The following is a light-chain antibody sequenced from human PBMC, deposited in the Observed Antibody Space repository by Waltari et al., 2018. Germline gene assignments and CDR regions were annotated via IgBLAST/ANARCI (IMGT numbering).Light chain of an antibody. CDR3: SSYTGRGTVI. Sequence: QSALTQPASVSGSPGQSITISCTGTSRDVGYFNHVSWFQHHPDRAPKLLIYDVTDRPSGVPRRFSGSKSVTTASLTISGIQAEDEADYYCSSYTGRGTVIFGGGTKLTVL. CDR2: DVT. V-gene: IGLV2-14*01. CDR1: SRDVGYFNH. J-gene: IGLJ2*01.